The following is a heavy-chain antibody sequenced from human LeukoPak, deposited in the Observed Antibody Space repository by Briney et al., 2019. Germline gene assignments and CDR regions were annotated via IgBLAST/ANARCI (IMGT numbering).Heavy chain of an antibody. Sequence: PGGSLRLSCAASGFTFSSYAMSWVRQAPGKGLEWVSAISGSGGSTYYADSVKGRFTISRDNSTNTLYLQMNSLRAEDTAVYYCAKLSDYYGSGSYLDYWGQGTLVTVSS. CDR3: AKLSDYYGSGSYLDY. D-gene: IGHD3-10*01. J-gene: IGHJ4*02. CDR1: GFTFSSYA. V-gene: IGHV3-23*01. CDR2: ISGSGGST.